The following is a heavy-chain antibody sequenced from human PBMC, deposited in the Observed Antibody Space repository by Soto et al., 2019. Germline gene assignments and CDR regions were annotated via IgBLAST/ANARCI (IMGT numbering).Heavy chain of an antibody. CDR2: IYHTGTT. Sequence: SETLSLTCAVSGDSIIGIYHWAWIRQSPGRGLEWIASIYHTGTTYYTPSLESRVTISVDTSKNQFSLRLSSVTAADSAVYFCASSSPHTLFGLVPSLGLDVLGQGPTVTVS. CDR1: GDSIIGIYH. J-gene: IGHJ6*02. D-gene: IGHD3-3*01. V-gene: IGHV4-38-2*01. CDR3: ASSSPHTLFGLVPSLGLDV.